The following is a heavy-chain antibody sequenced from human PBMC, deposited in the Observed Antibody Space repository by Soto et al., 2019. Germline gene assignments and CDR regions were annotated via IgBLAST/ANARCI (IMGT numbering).Heavy chain of an antibody. V-gene: IGHV1-18*01. CDR2: ITPYTGNT. CDR3: VMADNSVTPTPQAV. D-gene: IGHD3-16*02. Sequence: QVQLVQSGDEVKKPGASVKVSCKASGYIFANYGIAWVRQATGQRLEWMGRITPYTGNTHSATKVQRGLTMTPNTPTSTAYMELGSMTSEDTDVYYCVMADNSVTPTPQAVWGQGTTVTVS. J-gene: IGHJ6*01. CDR1: GYIFANYG.